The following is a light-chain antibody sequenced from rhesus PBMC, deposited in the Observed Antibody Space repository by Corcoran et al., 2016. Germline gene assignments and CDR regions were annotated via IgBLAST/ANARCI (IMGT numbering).Light chain of an antibody. V-gene: IGKV1-33*01. Sequence: DIQMTQSPSSLSASVGDKVTITCRASQGISYALAWYQQKPGKAPKVLIYAASTLHSGVPSRFSGSGSGTEFTLTISSLQPEDFAVYYCQQRNSYPPTFGQGTNVEIK. CDR1: QGISYA. CDR3: QQRNSYPPT. J-gene: IGKJ1*01. CDR2: AAS.